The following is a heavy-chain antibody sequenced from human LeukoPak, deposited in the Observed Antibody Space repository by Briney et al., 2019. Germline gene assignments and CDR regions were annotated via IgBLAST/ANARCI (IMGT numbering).Heavy chain of an antibody. CDR2: IYPGDSGT. D-gene: IGHD1-26*01. CDR1: GYSFTSYW. J-gene: IGHJ4*02. Sequence: GESLKISCKGSGYSFTSYWIGWVRQMPGKGLEWMGIIYPGDSGTRYSPSFQGQVTISADKSISTAYLQWSSLKASDTAMYYCARLSKISGSPYYFDYWGQGTLVTVSS. V-gene: IGHV5-51*01. CDR3: ARLSKISGSPYYFDY.